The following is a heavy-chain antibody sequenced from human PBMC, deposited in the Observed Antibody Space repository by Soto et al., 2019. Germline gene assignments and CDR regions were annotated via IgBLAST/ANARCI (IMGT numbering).Heavy chain of an antibody. CDR2: IHPSGGGS. CDR1: GYTLNTYY. V-gene: IGHV1-46*02. J-gene: IGHJ4*02. Sequence: ASVKVSCQPSGYTLNTYYLHWVRQAPGQGLEWMGIIHPSGGGSTYAQKFLGRVTMTRDTSTSTVFMELSSLRSADTAVYYCARGGHIAVVTASFDYWGQGTLVTVSS. D-gene: IGHD2-21*02. CDR3: ARGGHIAVVTASFDY.